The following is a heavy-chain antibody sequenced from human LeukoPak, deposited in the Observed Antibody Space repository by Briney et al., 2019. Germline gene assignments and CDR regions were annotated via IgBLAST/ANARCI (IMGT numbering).Heavy chain of an antibody. V-gene: IGHV5-51*01. J-gene: IGHJ4*02. D-gene: IGHD3-22*01. CDR1: GYSFTSYW. CDR2: IYPGDSYT. CDR3: ARLNYYDSSGYPYYFDY. Sequence: GESLKISWQCSGYSFTSYWIGWVRQMPGKGLEWVGIIYPGDSYTRYSPSLQGQVTISADKSISTAYLQWSSLKASGTAMYYCARLNYYDSSGYPYYFDYWGQGTLVTVSS.